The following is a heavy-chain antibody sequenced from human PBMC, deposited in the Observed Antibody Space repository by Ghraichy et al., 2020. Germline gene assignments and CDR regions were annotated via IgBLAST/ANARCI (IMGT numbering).Heavy chain of an antibody. Sequence: ASVKVSCKTSGYIFSNYAMHWVRQVPGQRLEWMGWIDAVNGNTEYSQNFQGRVTFTRDTSASTDNMELSSLRSEDTAIYYCARGISTSGWIHEYWGQGTVVTVSS. J-gene: IGHJ4*02. D-gene: IGHD6-25*01. V-gene: IGHV1-3*01. CDR2: IDAVNGNT. CDR1: GYIFSNYA. CDR3: ARGISTSGWIHEY.